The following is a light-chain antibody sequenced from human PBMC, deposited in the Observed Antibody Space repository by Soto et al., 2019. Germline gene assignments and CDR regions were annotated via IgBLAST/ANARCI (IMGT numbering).Light chain of an antibody. V-gene: IGKV4-1*01. J-gene: IGKJ4*01. CDR2: DAS. CDR1: QNVLYSSNNQNY. CDR3: QKYDNYKPLT. Sequence: IVMAQTPDSLASSLSERATINCKSSQNVLYSSNNQNYLAWYQQKPGKAPKLLIFDASSLESGTPSRFSGRRSGTQFTLTINGLQPDDFATYYCQKYDNYKPLTFGGGTKVDI.